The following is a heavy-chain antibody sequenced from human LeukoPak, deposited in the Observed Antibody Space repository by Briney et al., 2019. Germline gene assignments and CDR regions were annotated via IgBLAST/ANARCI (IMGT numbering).Heavy chain of an antibody. V-gene: IGHV3-48*03. CDR1: GFTFSSYE. J-gene: IGHJ5*02. CDR3: ARDSLDYDFWSGRYNWFDP. Sequence: GGSLRLSCAAPGFTFSSYEMNWVRQAPGKGLEWVSYISSSGSTIYYADSVKGRFTISRDNAKNSLYLQMNSLRAEDTAVYYCARDSLDYDFWSGRYNWFDPWGQGTLVTVSS. D-gene: IGHD3-3*01. CDR2: ISSSGSTI.